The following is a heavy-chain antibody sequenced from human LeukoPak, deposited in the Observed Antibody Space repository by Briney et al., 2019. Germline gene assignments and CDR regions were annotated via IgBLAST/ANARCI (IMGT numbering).Heavy chain of an antibody. D-gene: IGHD3-16*01. CDR2: IIPIFGTA. V-gene: IGHV1-69*05. J-gene: IGHJ4*02. Sequence: GASVKVSCKASGGTFSSYGISWVRQAPGQGLEWMGRIIPIFGTANYAQKFQGRVTITTDESTSTAYMELSSLRSEDTAVYYCARGYYDYVWGSYFDYWGQGTLVTVSS. CDR1: GGTFSSYG. CDR3: ARGYYDYVWGSYFDY.